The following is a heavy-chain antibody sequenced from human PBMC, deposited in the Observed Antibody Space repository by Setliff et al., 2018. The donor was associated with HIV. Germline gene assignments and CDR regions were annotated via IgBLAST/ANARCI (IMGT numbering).Heavy chain of an antibody. CDR2: IYPDGITA. J-gene: IGHJ4*02. CDR1: GFSFSTSW. CDR3: ARTNNNYYYDTSDYFAGYYFDS. Sequence: PGGSLRLSCAASGFSFSTSWVHWVRQAPGRRLVWVARIYPDGITADYADSVKGRFTISRDNAKNSMFLQMNSLRAEDTAVYYCARTNNNYYYDTSDYFAGYYFDSWGQGTLVTVSS. V-gene: IGHV3-74*01. D-gene: IGHD3-22*01.